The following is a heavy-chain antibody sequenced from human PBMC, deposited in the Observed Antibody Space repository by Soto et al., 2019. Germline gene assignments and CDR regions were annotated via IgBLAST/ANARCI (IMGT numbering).Heavy chain of an antibody. J-gene: IGHJ1*01. V-gene: IGHV4-30-4*01. CDR2: IYYSGST. CDR1: GGSISSGDYY. Sequence: PSETLSLTCTVSGGSISSGDYYWSWIRQPPGKGLEWIGYIYYSGSTYYNPSLKSRISISVDTSKNQFSLKLSSVTAADTAVYYCATYTYYFDSNAFQYWGQGTLVTVSS. CDR3: ATYTYYFDSNAFQY. D-gene: IGHD3-22*01.